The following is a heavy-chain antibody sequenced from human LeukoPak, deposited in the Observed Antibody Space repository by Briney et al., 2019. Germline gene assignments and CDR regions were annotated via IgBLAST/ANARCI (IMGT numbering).Heavy chain of an antibody. J-gene: IGHJ4*02. CDR1: GVSITTHY. V-gene: IGHV4-59*11. CDR3: ATIKSGYPFGYFDF. CDR2: MTDSETT. D-gene: IGHD5-18*01. Sequence: SETLSLTCTVSGVSITTHYWSWLRQPPGKELEWIAYMTDSETTKNNPSLKSRITLSADTSKNQFSLSLSSVTEADKAVYFCATIKSGYPFGYFDFWGKGILVTVSS.